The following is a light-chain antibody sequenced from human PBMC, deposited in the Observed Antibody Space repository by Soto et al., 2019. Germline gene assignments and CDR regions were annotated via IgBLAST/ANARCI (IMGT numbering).Light chain of an antibody. V-gene: IGKV1-5*03. CDR3: QQYYTFST. Sequence: DIQMTQSPFTLSASVGDRVTITCRASQSIRSWLAWYQQKPGKAPKLLIYKASSLQSGVPSRFSGSGSGTDFSLTISSLQTDDFATYYCQQYYTFSTFGQGTKVDIK. CDR2: KAS. J-gene: IGKJ1*01. CDR1: QSIRSW.